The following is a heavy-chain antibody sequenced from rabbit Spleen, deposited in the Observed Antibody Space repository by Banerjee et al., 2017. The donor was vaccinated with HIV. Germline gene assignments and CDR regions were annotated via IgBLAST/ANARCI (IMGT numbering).Heavy chain of an antibody. D-gene: IGHD3-1*01. CDR1: GFDFTSTYY. V-gene: IGHV1S40*01. J-gene: IGHJ4*01. CDR3: ARDTWHFKL. CDR2: IDTSSGNI. Sequence: QSLEESGGDLVKPGASLTLTCKASGFDFTSTYYMCWVRQAPGKGLEWIGCIDTSSGNIAYATWAKGRFTISSDNAQNTVTLQMTSLTAADTATYFCARDTWHFKLWGQGTLVTVS.